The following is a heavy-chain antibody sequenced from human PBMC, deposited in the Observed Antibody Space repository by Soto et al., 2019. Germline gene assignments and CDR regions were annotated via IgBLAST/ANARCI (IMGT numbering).Heavy chain of an antibody. Sequence: SLRLSCAASGFTFSSYGMHWVRQAPGKGLEWVAVISYDGSNKYYADSVKGRFTISRDNSKNTLYLQMNSLRAEDTAVYYCAKVLSSGYSYGLDYYYGMDVWGQGTTVTVSS. CDR2: ISYDGSNK. V-gene: IGHV3-30*18. CDR3: AKVLSSGYSYGLDYYYGMDV. CDR1: GFTFSSYG. J-gene: IGHJ6*02. D-gene: IGHD5-18*01.